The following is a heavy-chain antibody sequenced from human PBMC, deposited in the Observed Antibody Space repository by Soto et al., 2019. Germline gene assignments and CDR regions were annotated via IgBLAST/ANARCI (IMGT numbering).Heavy chain of an antibody. J-gene: IGHJ4*02. V-gene: IGHV3-30-3*01. CDR2: ISYDGSNK. Sequence: GGSLRLSCAASGFTFSSYAMHWVRQAPGKGLEWVAVISYDGSNKYYADSVKGRFTISRDNSKNTLYLQMNSLRAEDTAVYYCARDPQGSYCYIDYWGQGTPVTVSS. CDR1: GFTFSSYA. D-gene: IGHD3-10*01. CDR3: ARDPQGSYCYIDY.